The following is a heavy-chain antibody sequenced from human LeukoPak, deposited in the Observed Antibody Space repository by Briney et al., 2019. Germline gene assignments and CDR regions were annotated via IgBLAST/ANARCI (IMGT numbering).Heavy chain of an antibody. CDR2: INPNSGGT. J-gene: IGHJ4*02. Sequence: RASVKVSCKASGYTFTGYYMHWVRQAPGQGLEWMGWINPNSGGTNYAQKFQGRVTMTRDTSISTAYMELSRLRSDDTAVYYCARLSNGYFDWLLPIDYWGQGTLVTVSS. D-gene: IGHD3-9*01. CDR1: GYTFTGYY. V-gene: IGHV1-2*02. CDR3: ARLSNGYFDWLLPIDY.